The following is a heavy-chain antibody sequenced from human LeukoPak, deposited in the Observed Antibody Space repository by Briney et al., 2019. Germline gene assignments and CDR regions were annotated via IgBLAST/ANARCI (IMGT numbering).Heavy chain of an antibody. CDR2: ISWNSGSI. V-gene: IGHV3-9*01. Sequence: GGSLRLSCAASGFTFDDYAMHWVRQAPGKGLEWVSGISWNSGSIGYADSVKGRFTISRDNAKNSLYLQMNSLRAEDTAVYYCARVSGYCSSTSCYTRNYYYYYMDVWGKGTTVTVSS. D-gene: IGHD2-2*02. J-gene: IGHJ6*03. CDR3: ARVSGYCSSTSCYTRNYYYYYMDV. CDR1: GFTFDDYA.